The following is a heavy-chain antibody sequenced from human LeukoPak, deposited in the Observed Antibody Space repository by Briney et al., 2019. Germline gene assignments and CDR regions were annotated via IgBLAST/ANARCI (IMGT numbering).Heavy chain of an antibody. D-gene: IGHD1-14*01. CDR2: INHSGST. V-gene: IGHV4-34*01. CDR3: ARGITGPNWFDP. Sequence: SETLSLTCAVYGGSFSGYYWSWIRQPPGKGLEWIGEINHSGSTYYNPSLKSRVTISVDTSKNQFSLKLSSVTAADTAVYYCARGITGPNWFDPWGQGTLVTVSS. CDR1: GGSFSGYY. J-gene: IGHJ5*02.